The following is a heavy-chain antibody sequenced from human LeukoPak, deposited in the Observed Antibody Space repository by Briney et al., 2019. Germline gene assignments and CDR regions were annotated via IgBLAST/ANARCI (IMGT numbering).Heavy chain of an antibody. D-gene: IGHD1-14*01. CDR3: ARENRGGTSISSHIYYFDY. V-gene: IGHV1-2*02. Sequence: ASVTVSCTASGYTFTAYYMHWVRQAPGQGLEWMGWINPNSGGTNFAQKFQGRVTMTRDTSISTAYMELSRLRSDDTAVYYCARENRGGTSISSHIYYFDYWGQGTLVTVSS. J-gene: IGHJ4*02. CDR1: GYTFTAYY. CDR2: INPNSGGT.